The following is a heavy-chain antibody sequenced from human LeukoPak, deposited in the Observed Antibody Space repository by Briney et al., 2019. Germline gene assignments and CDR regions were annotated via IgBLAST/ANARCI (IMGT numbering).Heavy chain of an antibody. CDR3: AKGSYYDSSGSFYFDY. CDR1: GFTFSSYA. CDR2: ISGSGDNT. V-gene: IGHV3-23*01. Sequence: PGGSLRLSCAASGFTFSSYAMSWVRQAPGKGLEWVSGISGSGDNTYYADSVKGRFTISRDNSKNTLYVQVNSLGTEDTAAYYCAKGSYYDSSGSFYFDYWGQGTLVIASS. D-gene: IGHD3-22*01. J-gene: IGHJ4*02.